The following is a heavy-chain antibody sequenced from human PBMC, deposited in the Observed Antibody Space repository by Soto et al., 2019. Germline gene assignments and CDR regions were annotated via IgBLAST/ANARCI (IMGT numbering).Heavy chain of an antibody. CDR2: IYSSGST. CDR3: ARHPAVTGTAAYFDY. Sequence: QVQLQESGPGLVKPSETLSLTCTVSGGSISSYYWSWIRQPPGKGLEWIGYIYSSGSTNYTPSLKSLVTISVDTSKNQFSLRLSSVAAADTAVYYCARHPAVTGTAAYFDYWGQGTLVTVSS. CDR1: GGSISSYY. J-gene: IGHJ4*02. D-gene: IGHD6-19*01. V-gene: IGHV4-59*08.